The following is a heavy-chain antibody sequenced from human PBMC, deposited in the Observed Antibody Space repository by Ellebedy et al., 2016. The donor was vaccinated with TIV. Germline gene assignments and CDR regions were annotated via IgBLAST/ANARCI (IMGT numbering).Heavy chain of an antibody. J-gene: IGHJ3*02. D-gene: IGHD1-26*01. V-gene: IGHV3-53*01. CDR1: GFPVSSNY. CDR3: ARGINGRDAFDI. Sequence: GESLKISCAASGFPVSSNYMSWVRQAPGKGLEWVSVIYSGGSTFYADSVKGRFTISTDNSMNTLYLQMNSLRAEDTAVYYCARGINGRDAFDIWGQGTMVTVSS. CDR2: IYSGGST.